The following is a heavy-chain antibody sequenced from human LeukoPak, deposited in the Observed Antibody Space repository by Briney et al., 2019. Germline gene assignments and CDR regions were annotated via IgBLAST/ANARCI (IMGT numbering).Heavy chain of an antibody. J-gene: IGHJ4*02. CDR3: AKVLPATASIPDY. CDR2: ISGSGGST. CDR1: GFTFSSYA. V-gene: IGHV3-23*01. D-gene: IGHD2-2*01. Sequence: GSLRLSCAAFGFTFSSYAMTWVRQAPGKGLEWVSGISGSGGSTYYADSVKGRFTISRDSSHNTLYLQMNSLRADDTAVYYCAKVLPATASIPDYWGQGTLVTVSS.